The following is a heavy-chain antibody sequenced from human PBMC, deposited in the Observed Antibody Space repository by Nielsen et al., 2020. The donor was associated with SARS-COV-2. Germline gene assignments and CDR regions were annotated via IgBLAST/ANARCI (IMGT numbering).Heavy chain of an antibody. J-gene: IGHJ3*02. Sequence: GGSLRLSCAASGFTFDDYAMHWVRQAPGKGLEWVSGISWNSGSIGYADSVKGRFTISRDNAKNSLYLQMNSLRAEDTALYYCAKLPLKWELNEGGAFDIWGQGTMVTVSS. V-gene: IGHV3-9*01. CDR3: AKLPLKWELNEGGAFDI. D-gene: IGHD1-26*01. CDR1: GFTFDDYA. CDR2: ISWNSGSI.